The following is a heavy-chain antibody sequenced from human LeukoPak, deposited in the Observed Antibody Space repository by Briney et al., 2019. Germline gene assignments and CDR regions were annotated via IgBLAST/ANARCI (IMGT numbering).Heavy chain of an antibody. CDR3: ARDSSGLGELRP. J-gene: IGHJ5*02. CDR2: IYYSGST. D-gene: IGHD3-22*01. Sequence: PSETLSLTCTVSGGSISSGGYYWSWIRQHPGKGLEWIGYIYYSGSTYYNPSLKSRVTISVDRSKNQFSLKLSSVTAADTAVYYCARDSSGLGELRPWGQGTLVTVSS. V-gene: IGHV4-31*03. CDR1: GGSISSGGYY.